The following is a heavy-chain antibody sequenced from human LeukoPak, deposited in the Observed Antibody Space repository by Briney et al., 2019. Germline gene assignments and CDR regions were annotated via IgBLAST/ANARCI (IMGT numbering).Heavy chain of an antibody. D-gene: IGHD2-2*01. CDR2: IYYSGST. Sequence: SETLSLTCTVSGGSVSSGSYYWSWIRQPPGKGLEWIGYIYYSGSTNYNPSLKSRVTISVDTSKNQFSLKLSSVTAADTAVHYCAREVVVPAAQYYYYYGMDVWGKGTTVTVSS. CDR3: AREVVVPAAQYYYYYGMDV. V-gene: IGHV4-61*01. J-gene: IGHJ6*04. CDR1: GGSVSSGSYY.